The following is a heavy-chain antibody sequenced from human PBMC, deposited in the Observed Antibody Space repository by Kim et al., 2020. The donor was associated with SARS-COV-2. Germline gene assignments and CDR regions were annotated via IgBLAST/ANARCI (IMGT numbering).Heavy chain of an antibody. V-gene: IGHV5-51*01. D-gene: IGHD6-13*01. Sequence: GESLKISCKASGYSFTSYWIGWVRQVPGKGPEWMGIIHPGDSDTRYNPSLQGRVTFSVDNYISTAHLQWGSLKASDTAMYYCARQGQQQAFDMWGQGTMVTVSS. CDR3: ARQGQQQAFDM. J-gene: IGHJ3*02. CDR1: GYSFTSYW. CDR2: IHPGDSDT.